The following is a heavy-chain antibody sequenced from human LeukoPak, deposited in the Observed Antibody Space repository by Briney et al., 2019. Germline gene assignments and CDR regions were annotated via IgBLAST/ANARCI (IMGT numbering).Heavy chain of an antibody. J-gene: IGHJ4*02. CDR2: IYYSGST. V-gene: IGHV4-31*03. CDR1: GGSISSGGYY. CDR3: ARGFAGSSTSYAYPFGY. D-gene: IGHD2-2*01. Sequence: PSETLSLICTVSGGSISSGGYYWSWIRQHPGKGLEWIGYIYYSGSTYYNPSLKSRITISVDTSKNQFSLKLSSVTAADTAVYYCARGFAGSSTSYAYPFGYRGQGTLVTVSS.